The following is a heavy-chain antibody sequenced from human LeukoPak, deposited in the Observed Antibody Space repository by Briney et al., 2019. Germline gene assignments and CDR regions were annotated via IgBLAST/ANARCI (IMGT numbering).Heavy chain of an antibody. CDR1: GFTFSSYS. J-gene: IGHJ4*02. D-gene: IGHD3-10*01. CDR2: ISSSSNTI. V-gene: IGHV3-48*04. Sequence: GGSLRLSCAASGFTFSSYSMNWVRQAPGKGLEWVSYISSSSNTIYYADSVKGRFTISRDNAKNSLYLQMNSLRAEDTAVYYCARGGPMVRGRNPYHREVVFDYWGQGTLVTVSS. CDR3: ARGGPMVRGRNPYHREVVFDY.